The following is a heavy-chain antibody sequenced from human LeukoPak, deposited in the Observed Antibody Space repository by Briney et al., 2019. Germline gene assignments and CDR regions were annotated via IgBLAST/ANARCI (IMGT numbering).Heavy chain of an antibody. CDR1: GYTFTDYA. V-gene: IGHV1-3*01. D-gene: IGHD3-10*01. J-gene: IGHJ6*02. CDR2: INAGNGNT. Sequence: GASVKVSCKASGYTFTDYAMHWVRQAPGRRLEWMGWINAGNGNTKYSQKFQGRVTITKDTSASTAYMELSSLRSGDTAVYYCARDSASYYYYGMDVWGQGTTVTVSS. CDR3: ARDSASYYYYGMDV.